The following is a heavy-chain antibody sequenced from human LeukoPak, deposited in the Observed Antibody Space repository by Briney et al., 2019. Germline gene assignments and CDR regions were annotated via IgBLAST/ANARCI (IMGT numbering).Heavy chain of an antibody. CDR3: ARTAGYCTNGVCRPYNDY. V-gene: IGHV4-59*12. D-gene: IGHD2-8*01. CDR2: IYYSGST. Sequence: PSETLSLTCTVSGGSISSYYWSWIRQPPGKGLEWIGYIYYSGSTNYNPSLKSRVTISVDTSKNQFSLKLSSVTAADTAVYYCARTAGYCTNGVCRPYNDYWGQGTLVTVSS. J-gene: IGHJ4*02. CDR1: GGSISSYY.